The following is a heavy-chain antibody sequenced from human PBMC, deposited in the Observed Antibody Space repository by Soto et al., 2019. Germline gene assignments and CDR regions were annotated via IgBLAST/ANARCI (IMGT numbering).Heavy chain of an antibody. Sequence: GGSLRLSCAASGFTFSDYYMTWIRQAPGKGLEWISYISSTGTTLYYGDSVRGRFTISRDNAKNSLYLQMSSLRAEDTALYYCARGGSSPDYWGQGTQVTVSS. V-gene: IGHV3-11*01. J-gene: IGHJ4*02. CDR2: ISSTGTTL. CDR3: ARGGSSPDY. CDR1: GFTFSDYY. D-gene: IGHD6-13*01.